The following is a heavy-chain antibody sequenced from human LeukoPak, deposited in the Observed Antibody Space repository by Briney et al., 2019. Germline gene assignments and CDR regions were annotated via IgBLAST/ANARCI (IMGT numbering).Heavy chain of an antibody. Sequence: GASVKVSCKASGYTFTSYGISWVRQAPGQGLEWMGWISAYNGNTNYAQKLQDRVTMTTDTSTSTAYMELRSLRSEDTAVYYCARVVPAAMYMDVWGKGATVTVSS. J-gene: IGHJ6*03. CDR3: ARVVPAAMYMDV. CDR1: GYTFTSYG. CDR2: ISAYNGNT. V-gene: IGHV1-18*01. D-gene: IGHD2-2*01.